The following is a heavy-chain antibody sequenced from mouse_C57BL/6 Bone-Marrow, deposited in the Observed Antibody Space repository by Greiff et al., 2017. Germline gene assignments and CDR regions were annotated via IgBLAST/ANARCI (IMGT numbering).Heavy chain of an antibody. J-gene: IGHJ3*01. D-gene: IGHD1-1*01. CDR1: GYTFTSYG. Sequence: QVQLQQSGAELARPGASVKLSCKASGYTFTSYGISWVKQRTGQGLEWIGEIYPSSGNTYYNEKFKGKATLTADKSSSTAYMELRSLTSEGSAVYFCANYGSSTFAYWGQGTLVTVSA. CDR2: IYPSSGNT. V-gene: IGHV1-81*01. CDR3: ANYGSSTFAY.